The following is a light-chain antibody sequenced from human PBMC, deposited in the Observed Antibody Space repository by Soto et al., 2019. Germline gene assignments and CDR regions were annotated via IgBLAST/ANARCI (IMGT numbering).Light chain of an antibody. J-gene: IGKJ2*01. CDR3: QQYYSDFFT. CDR2: WAS. V-gene: IGKV4-1*01. Sequence: DIVMTQSPDSLTVSLGERATINCKSSQSLLYSSNNKTYLAWYKHRPGQSPKMLIFWASARESGVPDGFAGSGSETDFTLTISSLQAEDAAIYYCQQYYSDFFTFGQGTRLEIK. CDR1: QSLLYSSNNKTY.